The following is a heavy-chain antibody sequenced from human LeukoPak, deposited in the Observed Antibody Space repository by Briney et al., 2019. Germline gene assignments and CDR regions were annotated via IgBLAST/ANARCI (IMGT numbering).Heavy chain of an antibody. J-gene: IGHJ4*02. CDR1: GYPFTDYF. CDR2: ISPNSGDT. V-gene: IGHV1-2*02. Sequence: ASVKVSCKASGYPFTDYFIYWVRQAPGQGLEWMGWISPNSGDTHYVQKFQGSVSMTSDTSISTAYMELSSLRSEDTAVYYCARGARLLWFGELFKDDIWGQGTLVTVSS. D-gene: IGHD3-10*01. CDR3: ARGARLLWFGELFKDDI.